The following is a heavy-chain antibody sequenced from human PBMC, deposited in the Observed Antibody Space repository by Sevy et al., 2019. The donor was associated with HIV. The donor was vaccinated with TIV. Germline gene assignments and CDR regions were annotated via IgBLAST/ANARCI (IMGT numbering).Heavy chain of an antibody. Sequence: SETLSLTCTVSGGSISNYFCSWIWQPPGKGLEWIGYIYYSGSTNYNPSLKSRVTILVDTSKNQFSLKLRSVTAADTAVYYCARESIGAVGDFDYWGQGTLVTVSS. CDR3: ARESIGAVGDFDY. D-gene: IGHD6-13*01. J-gene: IGHJ4*02. V-gene: IGHV4-59*01. CDR2: IYYSGST. CDR1: GGSISNYF.